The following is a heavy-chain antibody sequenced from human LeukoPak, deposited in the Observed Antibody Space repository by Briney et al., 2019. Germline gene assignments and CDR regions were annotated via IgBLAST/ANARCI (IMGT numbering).Heavy chain of an antibody. V-gene: IGHV3-21*01. CDR3: ARDPTSMYYYGSGSPDY. J-gene: IGHJ4*02. CDR2: ISSSSSYI. Sequence: GGSLRLPCAASGFTFSSYSMNWVRQAPGKGLEWVSSISSSSSYIYYADSVKGRFTISRDNAKNSLYLQMNSLRAEDTAAYYCARDPTSMYYYGSGSPDYWGQGTLVTVSS. CDR1: GFTFSSYS. D-gene: IGHD3-10*01.